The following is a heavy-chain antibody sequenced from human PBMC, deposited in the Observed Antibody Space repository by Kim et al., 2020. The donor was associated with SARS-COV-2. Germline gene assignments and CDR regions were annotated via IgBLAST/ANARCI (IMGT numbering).Heavy chain of an antibody. D-gene: IGHD3-16*01. CDR3: TRDPSLFGGYFDF. V-gene: IGHV3-74*01. CDR1: GFTFSTYW. Sequence: GGSLRLSCEASGFTFSTYWMHWVRQAPGKGLVWVSRIYSDRNSASYADSVRGRFTISRDNAKNTLYLQMNSLKAEDTAVYYCTRDPSLFGGYFDFWGRGTLVTASS. CDR2: IYSDRNSA. J-gene: IGHJ2*01.